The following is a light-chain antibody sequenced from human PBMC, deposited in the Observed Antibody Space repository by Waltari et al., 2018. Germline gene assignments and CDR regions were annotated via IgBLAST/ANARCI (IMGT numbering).Light chain of an antibody. V-gene: IGKV1-39*01. CDR2: SAS. J-gene: IGKJ4*01. CDR1: QSISDF. CDR3: QQSYSLPLT. Sequence: TCRARQSISDFGNWYQQKPGNAPNVLIYSASSLQNGVPARFSGSGSGTDFTFTISSLQPEDFAIYYCQQSYSLPLTFGGGTKVEMK.